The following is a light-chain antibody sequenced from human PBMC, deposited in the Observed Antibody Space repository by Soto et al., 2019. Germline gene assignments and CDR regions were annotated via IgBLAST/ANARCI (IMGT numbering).Light chain of an antibody. Sequence: QSALTQPASVSVSPGQSITISCTGTSSDVGNYKYVSWYQQHPGKAPKLMIYEVSNRPSGVSNRFSGSKSGNTASLTISGLQAEDETDDYCFSYTSSGTYVFGTGTKVTVL. CDR3: FSYTSSGTYV. CDR1: SSDVGNYKY. V-gene: IGLV2-14*01. CDR2: EVS. J-gene: IGLJ1*01.